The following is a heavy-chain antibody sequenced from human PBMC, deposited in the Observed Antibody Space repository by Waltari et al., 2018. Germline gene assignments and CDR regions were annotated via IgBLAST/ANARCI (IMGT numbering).Heavy chain of an antibody. D-gene: IGHD1-1*01. CDR2: ISTDASDT. Sequence: EEQLVESGGGLVQPGDSLRLSCAASGFTFSSFWMTWVRQPPGQGPLWVSRISTDASDTTYADSVKGRFTISRDNARNTLYLQMNRLRAEDTAVYFCARVSRRTYRSPVPGRHYYYGMDVWGQGTTVTVSS. V-gene: IGHV3-74*03. CDR1: GFTFSSFW. J-gene: IGHJ6*02. CDR3: ARVSRRTYRSPVPGRHYYYGMDV.